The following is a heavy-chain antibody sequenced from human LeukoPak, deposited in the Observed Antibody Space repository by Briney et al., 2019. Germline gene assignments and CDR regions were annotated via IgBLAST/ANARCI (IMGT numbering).Heavy chain of an antibody. Sequence: PGGSLRLSCAASGFSVSSNYMSWVRQAPGKGLEWVSFIYSGGSTNYADSAKGRFTISRDNSKNTLYLQMNSLRAEDTAVYYCAREPNSPFDYWGQGTLVTVSS. V-gene: IGHV3-66*01. CDR3: AREPNSPFDY. CDR2: IYSGGST. CDR1: GFSVSSNY. J-gene: IGHJ4*02.